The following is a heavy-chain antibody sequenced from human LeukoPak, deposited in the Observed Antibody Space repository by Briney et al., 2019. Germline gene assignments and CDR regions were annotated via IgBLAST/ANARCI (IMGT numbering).Heavy chain of an antibody. J-gene: IGHJ4*02. Sequence: PGGSLRLSCAASGFTFSSYAMSWVRQAPGKGLEWVSVISGSGGTIYYADSVKGRFTISRDNSKNTLYLQMNSLRAEDTAVYYCAKSHETGGWYLVVYWGQGTLVTVSS. CDR2: ISGSGGTI. CDR3: AKSHETGGWYLVVY. D-gene: IGHD6-19*01. CDR1: GFTFSSYA. V-gene: IGHV3-23*01.